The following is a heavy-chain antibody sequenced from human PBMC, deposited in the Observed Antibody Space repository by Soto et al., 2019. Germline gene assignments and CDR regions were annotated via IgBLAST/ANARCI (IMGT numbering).Heavy chain of an antibody. V-gene: IGHV4-59*08. D-gene: IGHD1-26*01. CDR3: ARRSGGSRDY. CDR2: IHYSGST. J-gene: IGHJ4*02. Sequence: QVQLQESGPGLVKPSETLSLTCTVSGGSISSYYWSWIRQPPGTGLEWIGYIHYSGSTNYNPSLKGRVTISVATSKTQFSLKLTSVTAADTAVYYCARRSGGSRDYWGQGTLVTGSS. CDR1: GGSISSYY.